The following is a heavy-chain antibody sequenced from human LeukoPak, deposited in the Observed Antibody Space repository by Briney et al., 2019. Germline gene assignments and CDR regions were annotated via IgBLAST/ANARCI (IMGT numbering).Heavy chain of an antibody. V-gene: IGHV3-21*01. D-gene: IGHD3-3*01. Sequence: PGGSLRLSCAASGFTFSSYSMNWVRQAPGKGLEWVSSISSSSSYIYYADSVKGRFTISRDNAKNSLYLQMNSLRAEDTAVYYCARSCSSTNGTYYDFWSGYWKVEAYYMDVWGKGTTVTVSS. J-gene: IGHJ6*03. CDR3: ARSCSSTNGTYYDFWSGYWKVEAYYMDV. CDR2: ISSSSSYI. CDR1: GFTFSSYS.